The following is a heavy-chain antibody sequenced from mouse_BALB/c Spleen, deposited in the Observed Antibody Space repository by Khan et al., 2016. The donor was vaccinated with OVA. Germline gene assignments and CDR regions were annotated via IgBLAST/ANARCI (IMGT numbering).Heavy chain of an antibody. V-gene: IGHV1-74*01. CDR1: GYSFTSYW. J-gene: IGHJ3*01. Sequence: QVQLQQPGAEVVRPGASVKLSCKASGYSFTSYWMHWMKQRPGQGLQWIGMIHPSDSETRLNQKFNDRATLTVAKSSRTAYMQLSSPTSEDSAVXYCGRRKFITTTEEDPWFAYWGLGTLVTVSA. CDR2: IHPSDSET. D-gene: IGHD1-2*01. CDR3: GRRKFITTTEEDPWFAY.